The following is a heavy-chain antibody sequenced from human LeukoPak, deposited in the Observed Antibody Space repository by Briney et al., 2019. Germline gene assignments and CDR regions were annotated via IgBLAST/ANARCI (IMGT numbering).Heavy chain of an antibody. J-gene: IGHJ4*02. CDR1: GFTFSSYS. V-gene: IGHV3-21*01. Sequence: NPGGSLRLSCAASGFTFSSYSMNWVRQAPGKGLEWVSSISSSSSYIYYADSVKGRFTISRDNAKNSLYLQMNSLRAEDTAVYYCARVSDERWSSGWYVDYWGQGTLVTVSS. CDR2: ISSSSSYI. D-gene: IGHD6-19*01. CDR3: ARVSDERWSSGWYVDY.